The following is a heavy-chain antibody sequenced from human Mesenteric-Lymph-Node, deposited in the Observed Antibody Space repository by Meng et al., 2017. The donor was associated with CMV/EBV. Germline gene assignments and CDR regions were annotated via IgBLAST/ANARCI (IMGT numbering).Heavy chain of an antibody. Sequence: SVKVSCKASVGTFSRYTISWVRQAPGQGLEWMGRIIPILGIANYAQKFQGRVTITEDKSTSTAYMELSSLRSEDTAVYYCARERGTVVVPAAPYYFDYWGQGTLVTVSS. CDR2: IIPILGIA. J-gene: IGHJ4*02. CDR1: VGTFSRYT. D-gene: IGHD2-2*01. CDR3: ARERGTVVVPAAPYYFDY. V-gene: IGHV1-69*04.